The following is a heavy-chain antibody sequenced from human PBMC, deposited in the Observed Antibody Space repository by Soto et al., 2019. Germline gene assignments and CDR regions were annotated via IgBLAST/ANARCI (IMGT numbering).Heavy chain of an antibody. V-gene: IGHV1-18*01. CDR2: INPDNGNT. Sequence: GASVKVSCKASGYTFTNYGINWVRQAPGQGLEWMGWINPDNGNTKYAQKVQGRVTMTTDTSTTTAYMEVRSLRSDDTAVYFCARDPRHCTGDRCYNWFDPWGQGSLVTVSS. D-gene: IGHD2-15*01. J-gene: IGHJ5*02. CDR1: GYTFTNYG. CDR3: ARDPRHCTGDRCYNWFDP.